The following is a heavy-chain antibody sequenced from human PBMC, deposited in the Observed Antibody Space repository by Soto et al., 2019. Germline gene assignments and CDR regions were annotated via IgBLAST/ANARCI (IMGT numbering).Heavy chain of an antibody. D-gene: IGHD5-18*01. CDR3: ARGRGYGYGIDY. Sequence: SETLSLTCTVSGGPISSGDHFWSWIRQPPGKGLESIVYISYGGTTYYNPSLQSRIAVSVDTSKNQFSLQLSSVTAADTAIYYCARGRGYGYGIDYWGQGTLVTVSS. V-gene: IGHV4-30-4*01. CDR2: ISYGGTT. J-gene: IGHJ4*02. CDR1: GGPISSGDHF.